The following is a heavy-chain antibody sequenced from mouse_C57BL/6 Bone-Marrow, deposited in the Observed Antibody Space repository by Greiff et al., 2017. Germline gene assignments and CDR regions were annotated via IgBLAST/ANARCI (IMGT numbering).Heavy chain of an antibody. CDR3: AREYYGSSKYYYAMDY. CDR2: IYPGSGNT. CDR1: GYTFTDYY. V-gene: IGHV1-76*01. D-gene: IGHD1-1*01. J-gene: IGHJ4*01. Sequence: QVQLQQSGAELVRPGASVKLSCKASGYTFTDYYINWVKQRPGQGLEWIARIYPGSGNTYYNEKFKGKATLTAEKSSSTAYMQLSSLTSEDSAVYFCAREYYGSSKYYYAMDYWGQGTSVTVSS.